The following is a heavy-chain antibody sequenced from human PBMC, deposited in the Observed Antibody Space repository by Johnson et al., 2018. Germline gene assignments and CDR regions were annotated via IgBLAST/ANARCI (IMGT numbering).Heavy chain of an antibody. D-gene: IGHD3-16*01. V-gene: IGHV3-48*01. Sequence: VQLVESGGGLVQPGGSLRLSCAASGFTFRSYSMNWVRQAPGKGLEWLSYISSGSNTIYYPDSVKGRFTIPRDNAKKSMFLQMKSRGAEDTAVDYCGGVGGVAYTFDIWGQGTRVTVSS. J-gene: IGHJ3*02. CDR3: GGVGGVAYTFDI. CDR1: GFTFRSYS. CDR2: ISSGSNTI.